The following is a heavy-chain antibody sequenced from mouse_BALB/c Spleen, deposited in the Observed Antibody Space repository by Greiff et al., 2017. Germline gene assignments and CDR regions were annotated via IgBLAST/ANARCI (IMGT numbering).Heavy chain of an antibody. CDR1: GFTFSSYA. V-gene: IGHV5-6-5*01. CDR3: ARESLSLPYAMDY. Sequence: EVQGVESGGGLVKPGGSLKLSCAASGFTFSSYAMSWVRQTPEKRLEWVASISSGGSTYYPDSVKGRFTISRDNARNILYLQMSSLRSEDTAMYYCARESLSLPYAMDYWGQGTSVTVSS. D-gene: IGHD1-2*01. CDR2: ISSGGST. J-gene: IGHJ4*01.